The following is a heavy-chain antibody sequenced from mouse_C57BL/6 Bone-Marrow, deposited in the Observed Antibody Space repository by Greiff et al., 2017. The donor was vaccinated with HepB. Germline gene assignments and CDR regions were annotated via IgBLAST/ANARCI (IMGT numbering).Heavy chain of an antibody. D-gene: IGHD2-5*01. CDR2: IYPRSGNT. J-gene: IGHJ3*01. Sequence: VMLVESGAELARPGASVKLSCKASGYTFTSYGISWVKQRTGQGLEWIGEIYPRSGNTYYNEKFKGKATLTADKSSSTAYMELRSLTSEDSAVYFCAREGYSNFWFAYWGQGTLVTVSA. CDR3: AREGYSNFWFAY. CDR1: GYTFTSYG. V-gene: IGHV1-81*01.